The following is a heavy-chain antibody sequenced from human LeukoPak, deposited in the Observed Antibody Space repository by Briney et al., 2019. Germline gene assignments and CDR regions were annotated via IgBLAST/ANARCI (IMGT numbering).Heavy chain of an antibody. V-gene: IGHV1-18*01. CDR1: GYTFTSYG. J-gene: IGHJ4*02. Sequence: ASVKVYCKASGYTFTSYGISWVRQAPGQGLEWMGWISAYNGNTNYAQKLQGRVTMTTDTSTSTAYMELRSLRSDDTAVYYCARTDSSTSCYMGGGSCYLPHWGQGTLVTVSS. CDR2: ISAYNGNT. CDR3: ARTDSSTSCYMGGGSCYLPH. D-gene: IGHD2-2*01.